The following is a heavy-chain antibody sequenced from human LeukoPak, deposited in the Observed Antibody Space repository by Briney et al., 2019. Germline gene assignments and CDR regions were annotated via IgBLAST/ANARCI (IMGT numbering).Heavy chain of an antibody. V-gene: IGHV3-30-3*01. Sequence: GKGLXWLALISSDGRNKYYADSVKGGLTISRDNSKKRLYLQMNSVRAEDTAVCNCARSGQQLGFDYWGQGTLVTLSS. CDR2: ISSDGRNK. J-gene: IGHJ4*02. D-gene: IGHD6-13*01. CDR3: ARSGQQLGFDY.